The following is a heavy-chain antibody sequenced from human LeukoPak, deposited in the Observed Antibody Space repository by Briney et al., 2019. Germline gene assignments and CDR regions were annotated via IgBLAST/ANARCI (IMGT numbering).Heavy chain of an antibody. V-gene: IGHV4-59*08. CDR3: ARSSFYWWFDP. CDR2: ISYTGST. J-gene: IGHJ5*02. CDR1: GGSISSYY. Sequence: PSETLSLTCTVSGGSISSYYWSWIRQSPGKGLEWIGYISYTGSTNYNPSLTSRVTISVDTSKNQFSLKLSSVTAADTAVYYCARSSFYWWFDPWGQGTLVTVSS. D-gene: IGHD2/OR15-2a*01.